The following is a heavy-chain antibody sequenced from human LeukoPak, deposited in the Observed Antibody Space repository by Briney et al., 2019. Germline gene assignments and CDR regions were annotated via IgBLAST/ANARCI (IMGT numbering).Heavy chain of an antibody. Sequence: ASVKVSCEPSGYTFTTYGISWVRQAPGQGLEWMGWISAYYGDTKYAQTFQGRVTMTRDISTSTAYMEVRSLRSDDTAVYYCTREAEYSGSPLFKYWGQGTLVTVSS. V-gene: IGHV1-18*01. CDR2: ISAYYGDT. D-gene: IGHD6-25*01. CDR1: GYTFTTYG. CDR3: TREAEYSGSPLFKY. J-gene: IGHJ4*02.